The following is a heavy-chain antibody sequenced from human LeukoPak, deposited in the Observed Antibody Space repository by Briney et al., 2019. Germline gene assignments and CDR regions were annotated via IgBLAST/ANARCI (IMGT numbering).Heavy chain of an antibody. D-gene: IGHD3-22*01. CDR2: ISGSGGST. V-gene: IGHV3-23*01. Sequence: GGSLRLSCAASGFTFSSYAMSWVRQAPGKGLEWVSAISGSGGSTYYADSVKGRFTISRDNSKNTLYLQMNSLRAEDTAVYYCAIKAPRYYYDSSYPDYWGQGTLVTVSS. CDR1: GFTFSSYA. CDR3: AIKAPRYYYDSSYPDY. J-gene: IGHJ4*02.